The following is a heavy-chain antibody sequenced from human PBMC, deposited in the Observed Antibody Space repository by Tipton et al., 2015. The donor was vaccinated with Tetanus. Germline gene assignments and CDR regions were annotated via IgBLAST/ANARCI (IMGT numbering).Heavy chain of an antibody. V-gene: IGHV4-61*08. CDR1: GGSINSGGYY. CDR3: ARRSYCSSSRCFDAVDL. Sequence: TLSLTCTVSGGSINSGGYYWSWLRQPPGKGLEWIAYIFHSGSTNYSPSLKSRVTISMDTSKNQISLKLSSVTAADTAVYYCARRSYCSSSRCFDAVDLWGQGTMVTVSS. D-gene: IGHD2-2*01. CDR2: IFHSGST. J-gene: IGHJ3*01.